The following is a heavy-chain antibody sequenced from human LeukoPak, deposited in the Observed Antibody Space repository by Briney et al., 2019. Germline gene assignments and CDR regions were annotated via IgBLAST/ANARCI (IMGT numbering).Heavy chain of an antibody. J-gene: IGHJ4*02. CDR2: IYNSGST. V-gene: IGHV4-30-4*08. CDR1: GASINSGDYY. CDR3: ATTARHCSEY. Sequence: SETLSLTCAVSGASINSGDYYWTWIRQPPGKGLEWIAYIYNSGSTYYNPSLRSRVAISMDTSNNRFSLRLDSVTAADTAVYFCATTARHCSEYWGQGTLVTVSS. D-gene: IGHD6-6*01.